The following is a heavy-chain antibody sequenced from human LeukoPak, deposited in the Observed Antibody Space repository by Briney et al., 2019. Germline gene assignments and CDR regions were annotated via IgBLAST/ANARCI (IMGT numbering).Heavy chain of an antibody. J-gene: IGHJ4*02. CDR3: AEGVTSSSWYRGGDY. CDR2: ISASGGST. D-gene: IGHD6-13*01. Sequence: PGGSLRLSCAASGFTFTSYAMTWVRQAPGKGLEWVSSISASGGSTYYADSVKGRFTISRDNSKVYLQMDSLQVGDTAVYYCAEGVTSSSWYRGGDYWGQGTLVTVSS. V-gene: IGHV3-23*01. CDR1: GFTFTSYA.